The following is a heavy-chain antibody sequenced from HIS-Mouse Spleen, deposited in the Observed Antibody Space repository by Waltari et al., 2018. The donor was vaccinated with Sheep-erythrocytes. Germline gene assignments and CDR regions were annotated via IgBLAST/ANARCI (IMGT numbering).Heavy chain of an antibody. Sequence: QVQLQESGPGLVKPSETLSLTCTVSGYSISSGYYWGWIRQHPGKGVEWIGSIYHSGSTCYNPSHKIRVTISLDASKNHFSLELSSVTAADTAVYYCASQPNWGYWYFDRW. J-gene: IGHJ2*01. CDR2: IYHSGST. CDR1: GYSISSGYY. D-gene: IGHD7-27*01. CDR3: ASQPNWGYWYFDR. V-gene: IGHV4-38-2*02.